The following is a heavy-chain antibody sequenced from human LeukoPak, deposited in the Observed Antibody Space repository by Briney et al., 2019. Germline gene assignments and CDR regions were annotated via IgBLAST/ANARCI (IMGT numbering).Heavy chain of an antibody. D-gene: IGHD3-10*01. CDR2: IYYSGST. V-gene: IGHV4-39*01. CDR3: ARHRYYYGPATEVAAFD. J-gene: IGHJ3*02. Sequence: SETLSLTCTVSGGSISSSSYYWGWIRQPPGKGLEWIASIYYSGSTYYNPSLKSRVTISVDTSKNQFSLNLSSVTAADTAVYYCARHRYYYGPATEVAAFD. CDR1: GGSISSSSYY.